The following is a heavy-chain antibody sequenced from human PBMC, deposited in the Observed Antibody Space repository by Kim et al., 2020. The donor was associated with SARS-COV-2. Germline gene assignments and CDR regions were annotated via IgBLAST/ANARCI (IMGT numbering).Heavy chain of an antibody. Sequence: SETLSLTCNVSGVSISGDYWSWIRQTPEKGLQWIASISYAGTMSYNTSLKSRVTISVDTSKNQVSLKLSSVTAADTAMYYCARHLSGSGAFYNVGYWGQGSLVTVSS. CDR3: ARHLSGSGAFYNVGY. V-gene: IGHV4-59*08. CDR2: ISYAGTM. CDR1: GVSISGDY. D-gene: IGHD3-10*01. J-gene: IGHJ4*02.